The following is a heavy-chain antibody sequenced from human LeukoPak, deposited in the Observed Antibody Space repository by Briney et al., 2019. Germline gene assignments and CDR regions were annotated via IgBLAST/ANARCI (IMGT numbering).Heavy chain of an antibody. CDR2: IYSNGDT. CDR1: GLTVTNNY. D-gene: IGHD4-17*01. CDR3: TYGDYHLTY. J-gene: IGHJ4*02. V-gene: IGHV3-66*01. Sequence: WGSLRLSCAASGLTVTNNYWNWVRQPPGKGPEWISLIYSNGDTRYADSVKGRFTFSRDNSKNTLYLQMNSLRAEDTAVYYCTYGDYHLTYWGQGTLVSVSS.